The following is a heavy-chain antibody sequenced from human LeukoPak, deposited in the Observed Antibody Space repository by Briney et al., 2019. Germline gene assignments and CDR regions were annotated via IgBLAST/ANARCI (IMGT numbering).Heavy chain of an antibody. CDR3: ARGGENYSDSSGYYSLDH. CDR2: IYYPGSP. D-gene: IGHD3-22*01. J-gene: IGHJ4*02. V-gene: IGHV4-31*02. CDR1: GASISSGDSF. Sequence: SETLSLTCIVSGASISSGDSFWTWIRHHPGRGLELIGHIYYPGSPYYNPSLKSRITISVDTAKNQFSLRLSSVTAADTAVYYCARGGENYSDSSGYYSLDHWGQGTRVTVSS.